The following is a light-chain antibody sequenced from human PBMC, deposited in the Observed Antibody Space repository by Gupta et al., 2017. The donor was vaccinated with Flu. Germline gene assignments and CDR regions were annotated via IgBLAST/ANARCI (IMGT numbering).Light chain of an antibody. CDR3: QQRRDWPLT. V-gene: IGKV3-11*01. CDR1: QDIRTY. CDR2: DAS. J-gene: IGKJ1*01. Sequence: EIVLTQSPATLSLSPGERAALSCWASQDIRTYLAWYQQKPGQAPRLLIYDASNRATGIPARFSGSGSGTDFTLTISSLEPEDFALYYCQQRRDWPLTFGQGTKVEIK.